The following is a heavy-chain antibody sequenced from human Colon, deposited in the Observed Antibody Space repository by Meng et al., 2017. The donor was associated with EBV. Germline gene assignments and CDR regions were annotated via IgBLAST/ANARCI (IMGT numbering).Heavy chain of an antibody. D-gene: IGHD4-17*01. CDR3: ARYRLQNDYGDQLYYFDY. CDR1: GGSFSGYY. CDR2: ISHSGST. J-gene: IGHJ4*02. V-gene: IGHV4-34*01. Sequence: QVQLQQWGAGLLNPSETLSLTCTVYGGSFSGYYWSWIRQPPGKGLEWIGEISHSGSTNYNPSLKSRVTISLDTSKNQFSLRLSSVTAADTAVYYCARYRLQNDYGDQLYYFDYWGQGTLVTVAS.